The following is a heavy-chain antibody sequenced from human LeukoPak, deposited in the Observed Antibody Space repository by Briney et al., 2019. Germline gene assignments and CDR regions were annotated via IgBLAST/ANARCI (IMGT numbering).Heavy chain of an antibody. Sequence: GESLKISCKGSGYSFTSYWIGWVRQMPGKGLEWMGIIYPGDSDTRYRPSFQGQVTISADKSITTAYLQWSSLKATDTAMYYCARAYYDFWSGYSSNYYYYMDVWGKGTTVSVSS. J-gene: IGHJ6*03. CDR3: ARAYYDFWSGYSSNYYYYMDV. D-gene: IGHD3-3*01. V-gene: IGHV5-51*01. CDR2: IYPGDSDT. CDR1: GYSFTSYW.